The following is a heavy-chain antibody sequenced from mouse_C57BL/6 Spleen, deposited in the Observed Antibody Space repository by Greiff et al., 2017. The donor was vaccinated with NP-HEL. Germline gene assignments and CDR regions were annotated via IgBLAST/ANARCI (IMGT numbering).Heavy chain of an antibody. Sequence: VQLQQSGPELVKPGASVKISCKASGYSFTGYYMNWVKQSPEKSLEWIGEINPSTGGTTYNQKFKAKATLTVDKSSSTAYMQLKSLTSEDSAVYYCARSANPDYWGQGTTLTVSS. D-gene: IGHD1-2*01. J-gene: IGHJ2*01. CDR3: ARSANPDY. CDR2: INPSTGGT. CDR1: GYSFTGYY. V-gene: IGHV1-42*01.